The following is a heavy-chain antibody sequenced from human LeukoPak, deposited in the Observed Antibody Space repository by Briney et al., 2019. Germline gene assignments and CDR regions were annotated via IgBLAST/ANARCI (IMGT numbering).Heavy chain of an antibody. CDR2: INAGNGNA. D-gene: IGHD4-23*01. CDR1: GYTFTSYA. V-gene: IGHV1-3*01. Sequence: ASVKVSCKASGYTFTSYAMHCVRQAPGQRLEWMGWINAGNGNAKYSQKFQGRVTITRDTSASTAYMELSSLRSEDTAVYYCARVLYYGGNNPLGYWGQGTLVTVSS. J-gene: IGHJ4*02. CDR3: ARVLYYGGNNPLGY.